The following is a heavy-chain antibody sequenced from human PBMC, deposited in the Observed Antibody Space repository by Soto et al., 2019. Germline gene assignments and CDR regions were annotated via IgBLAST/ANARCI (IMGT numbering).Heavy chain of an antibody. CDR1: GGSISSYY. CDR3: ARTAARPSWFDP. D-gene: IGHD6-6*01. J-gene: IGHJ5*02. Sequence: PSETLSLTCTVSGGSISSYYWSWIRQPPEKGLEWIGYIYYSGSTNYNPSLKSRVTISVDTSKNQFSLKLSSVTAADTAVYYCARTAARPSWFDPWGQGTLVTVSS. CDR2: IYYSGST. V-gene: IGHV4-59*08.